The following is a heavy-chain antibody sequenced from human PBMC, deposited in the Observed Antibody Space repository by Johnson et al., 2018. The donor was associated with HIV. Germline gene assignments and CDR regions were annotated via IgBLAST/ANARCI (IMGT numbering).Heavy chain of an antibody. J-gene: IGHJ3*02. CDR3: ARRVGVFRSSHGAFDI. CDR2: ISYDETNK. D-gene: IGHD3-10*01. CDR1: GFTFSDHA. V-gene: IGHV3-30*04. Sequence: QVQLVESGGGVVQPGGSLRLSCVASGFTFSDHAMHWVRQAPGKGLAWVAVISYDETNKFYADSVQGRFTISRDNSKNTLYLQMNSLRADETAMYYCARRVGVFRSSHGAFDIWGQGTMVAVSS.